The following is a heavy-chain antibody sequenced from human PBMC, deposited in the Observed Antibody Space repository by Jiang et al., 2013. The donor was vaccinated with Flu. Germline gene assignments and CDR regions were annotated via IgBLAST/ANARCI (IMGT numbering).Heavy chain of an antibody. D-gene: IGHD3-9*01. V-gene: IGHV1-3*01. CDR3: AMANYDILTGEGTVVYGMDV. J-gene: IGHJ6*02. CDR1: GYTFTSYA. CDR2: INAGNGNT. Sequence: GAEVKKPGASVKVSCKASGYTFTSYAMHWVRQAPGQRLEWMGWINAGNGNTKYSQKFQGRVTMTRDTSTSTVYMELSSLRSEDTAVYYCAMANYDILTGEGTVVYGMDVWGQGTTVTVSS.